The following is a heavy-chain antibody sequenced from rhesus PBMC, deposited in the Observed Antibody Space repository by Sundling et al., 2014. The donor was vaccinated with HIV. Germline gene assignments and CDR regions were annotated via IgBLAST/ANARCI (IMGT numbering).Heavy chain of an antibody. CDR2: FNPYNGKT. J-gene: IGHJ6*01. CDR3: ARSPQPNWKYYGLDP. D-gene: IGHD1-26*01. V-gene: IGHV1S2*01. CDR1: GYTFIDYY. Sequence: QVQLVQSGADVKKPGSSVKVSCEASGYTFIDYYIHWVRQAPRQGLEWMGWFNPYNGKTNYVQKFQDRVAMTGDTSTTTAYMELSSLRSEDTAVYYCARSPQPNWKYYGLDPWGQGVVVTVSS.